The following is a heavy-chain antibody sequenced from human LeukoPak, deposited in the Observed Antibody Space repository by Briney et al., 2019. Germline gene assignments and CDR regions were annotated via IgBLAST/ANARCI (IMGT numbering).Heavy chain of an antibody. D-gene: IGHD3-16*01. CDR1: GGSISSYY. Sequence: ASETLSLTCTVSGGSISSYYWSWIRQPPGKGLEWIGYIYYSGSTNYNPSLKSRVTISVDTSKNQFSLKLSSVTAADTAVYYCARHFGGGYYFDYWGQGTLVTASS. CDR2: IYYSGST. CDR3: ARHFGGGYYFDY. V-gene: IGHV4-59*08. J-gene: IGHJ4*02.